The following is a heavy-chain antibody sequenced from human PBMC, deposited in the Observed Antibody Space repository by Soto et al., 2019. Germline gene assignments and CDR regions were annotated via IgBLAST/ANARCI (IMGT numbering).Heavy chain of an antibody. J-gene: IGHJ4*02. CDR3: ARGNYGGFDY. CDR2: IYSDGSAT. V-gene: IGHV3-74*03. CDR1: GFTFSYYW. Sequence: PGGSLRLSCAASGFTFSYYWMHWVRQTPEKGLVWVARIYSDGSATTYADSVKGRFTISRDNSKNTLYLQMNSLRADDAAVYYCARGNYGGFDYWGQVTLVPVSS. D-gene: IGHD4-17*01.